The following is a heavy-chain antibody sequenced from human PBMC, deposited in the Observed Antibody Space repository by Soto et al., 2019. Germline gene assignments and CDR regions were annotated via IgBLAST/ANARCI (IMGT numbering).Heavy chain of an antibody. CDR2: IYYSGST. V-gene: IGHV4-39*01. Sequence: SETLSLTCTVSGGSISSSSYYWGWIRQPPGKGLEWIGSIYYSGSTYYNPSLKSRVTISVDTSKNQFSLKLSSVTAADTAVYYCARHVRYFDWLLYWFDPWGQGTLVTVSS. CDR1: GGSISSSSYY. CDR3: ARHVRYFDWLLYWFDP. D-gene: IGHD3-9*01. J-gene: IGHJ5*02.